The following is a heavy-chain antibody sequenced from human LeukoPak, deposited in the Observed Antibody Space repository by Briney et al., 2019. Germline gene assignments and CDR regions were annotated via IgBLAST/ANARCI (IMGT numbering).Heavy chain of an antibody. CDR3: AKRVTSGGPYYYGMDV. J-gene: IGHJ6*02. V-gene: IGHV3-23*01. CDR2: ISGSGSST. D-gene: IGHD4-23*01. Sequence: GGSLRLSCAASGFTFSSYAMSWVRQAPGKGLEWVSAISGSGSSTYYADSVKGRFTISRDNYKNTLYLQMNSLRAEDTAVYYCAKRVTSGGPYYYGMDVWGQGTTVTVSS. CDR1: GFTFSSYA.